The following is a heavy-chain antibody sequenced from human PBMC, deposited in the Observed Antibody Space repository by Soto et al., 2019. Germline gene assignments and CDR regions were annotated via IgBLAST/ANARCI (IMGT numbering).Heavy chain of an antibody. CDR2: IYTKERT. D-gene: IGHD3-16*01. CDR1: GGSITNYY. J-gene: IGHJ5*02. CDR3: ARDDYKDGGNNWFDP. V-gene: IGHV4-4*07. Sequence: LSLTCTVSGGSITNYYWSWIRQPAGKGLEWIGRIYTKERTNYNLSFRNRVTMSVDTSKNQFSLKLDAVTAADTAVYYCARDDYKDGGNNWFDPWGQGTLVTVSS.